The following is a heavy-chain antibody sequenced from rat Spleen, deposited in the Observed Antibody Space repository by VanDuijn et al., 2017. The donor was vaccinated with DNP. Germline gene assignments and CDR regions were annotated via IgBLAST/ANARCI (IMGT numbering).Heavy chain of an antibody. CDR2: FTSGGSL. D-gene: IGHD4-3*01. CDR1: GFTFSYYD. V-gene: IGHV5-25*01. CDR3: VRWNSGHFDY. J-gene: IGHJ2*01. Sequence: EVQLVESGGGLVQPGRSLKLFCTASGFTFSYYDMAWVRQAPTKGLEWVAAFTSGGSLYYRDSVKGRFTISRDNAKSTLHLQMNSLRSEDMATYYCVRWNSGHFDYWGQGVMVTVSS.